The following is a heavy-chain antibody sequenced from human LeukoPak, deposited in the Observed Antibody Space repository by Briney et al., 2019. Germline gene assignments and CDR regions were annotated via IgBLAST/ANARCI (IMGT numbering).Heavy chain of an antibody. Sequence: ASVKVSCKASGYTFTGYYMHWVRQAPGQGLERMGRINPNSGGTNYAQKFQGRVTMTRDTSISTAYMELSRLRSDDTAVYYCARDTYSSGQNWFDPWGQGTLVTVSS. J-gene: IGHJ5*02. D-gene: IGHD6-19*01. CDR1: GYTFTGYY. V-gene: IGHV1-2*06. CDR3: ARDTYSSGQNWFDP. CDR2: INPNSGGT.